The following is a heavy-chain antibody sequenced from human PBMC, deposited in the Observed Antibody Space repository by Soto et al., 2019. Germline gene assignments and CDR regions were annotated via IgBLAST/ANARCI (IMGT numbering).Heavy chain of an antibody. CDR1: GGSISSSNYY. D-gene: IGHD3-22*01. J-gene: IGHJ5*02. V-gene: IGHV4-39*01. CDR2: FYYSGST. CDR3: ARPIEGGSSGYYH. Sequence: QLQLQESGPGLVKPSETLSLTCTVSGGSISSSNYYWAWIRQPPGKGLEWIGSFYYSGSTYYKLSPKSRVSISVDTSKNPFSLKLSSVTAADAAVYYCARPIEGGSSGYYHWGQGTLVTVSS.